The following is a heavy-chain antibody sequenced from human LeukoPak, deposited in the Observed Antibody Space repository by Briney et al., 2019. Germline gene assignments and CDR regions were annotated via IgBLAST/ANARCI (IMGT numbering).Heavy chain of an antibody. J-gene: IGHJ4*02. CDR2: IWYDGSNK. CDR1: GFTFSSYW. CDR3: ARDDQSYCGGDCYSTFDY. Sequence: GGSLRLSRAASGFTFSSYWMSWVRQAPGKGLEWVAVIWYDGSNKYYADSVKGRFTISRDNSKNTLYLQMNSLRAEDTAVYYCARDDQSYCGGDCYSTFDYWGQGTLVTVSS. V-gene: IGHV3-33*08. D-gene: IGHD2-21*02.